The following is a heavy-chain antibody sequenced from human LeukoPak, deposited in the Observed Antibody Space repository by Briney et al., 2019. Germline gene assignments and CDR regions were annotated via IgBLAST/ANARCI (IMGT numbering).Heavy chain of an antibody. J-gene: IGHJ4*02. CDR1: GFPFSNYW. Sequence: GGSLRLSCAASGFPFSNYWMMWVRQAPGKGLEWVSLITRGGTDTFYEDSVKGRFTISRDNSNNTLYLHMTGLRAEDAATYYCAKGRPVRTSGWYFFDYWGQGTLVTVSS. V-gene: IGHV3-23*03. D-gene: IGHD6-19*01. CDR3: AKGRPVRTSGWYFFDY. CDR2: ITRGGTDT.